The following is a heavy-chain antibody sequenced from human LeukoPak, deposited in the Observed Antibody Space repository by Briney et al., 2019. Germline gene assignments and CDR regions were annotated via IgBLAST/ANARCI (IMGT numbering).Heavy chain of an antibody. CDR2: SNSDGRST. D-gene: IGHD6-13*01. V-gene: IGHV3-74*01. CDR1: GFTFTSYW. Sequence: GGSLRLSCSASGFTFTSYWMHWVRQAPGKGLVWVSRSNSDGRSTSYADSVKGRFTISRDNAKNTVYLQMNSLRAEDTAVYYCARSGKYSSNRYNDHWGQGTLVTVSS. J-gene: IGHJ4*02. CDR3: ARSGKYSSNRYNDH.